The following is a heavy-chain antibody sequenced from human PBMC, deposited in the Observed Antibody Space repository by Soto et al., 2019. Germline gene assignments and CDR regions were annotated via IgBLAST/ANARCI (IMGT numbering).Heavy chain of an antibody. CDR3: TKEDKFVDIYNGYFVNDL. Sequence: ASVKVSCKASGYTFSNFGISWVRQAPGEGLEWMGWISPNSEKTKIAQRFQGRVTMTTDISTSTSYLELRGLTSDDTAVYYCTKEDKFVDIYNGYFVNDLWCQGIPVTVS. D-gene: IGHD3-9*01. CDR1: GYTFSNFG. CDR2: ISPNSEKT. V-gene: IGHV1-18*01. J-gene: IGHJ5*02.